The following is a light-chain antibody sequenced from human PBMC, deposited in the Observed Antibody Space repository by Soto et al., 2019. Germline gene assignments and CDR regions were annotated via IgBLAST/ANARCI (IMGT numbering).Light chain of an antibody. CDR1: SSNIGAGYE. CDR2: PNT. J-gene: IGLJ1*01. CDR3: QSYDRSLSGSF. Sequence: QPVLTQPPSVSGAPGQRVTLSCIGCSSNIGAGYEVPWYQQLPGTVPKLLIYPNTYRPSGVPDRVSGSRSATSASLTITGLQAEDEADYYCQSYDRSLSGSFFGTGTKVTVL. V-gene: IGLV1-40*01.